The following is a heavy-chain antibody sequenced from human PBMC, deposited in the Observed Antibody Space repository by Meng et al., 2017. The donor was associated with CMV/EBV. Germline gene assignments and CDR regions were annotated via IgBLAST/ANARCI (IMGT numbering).Heavy chain of an antibody. V-gene: IGHV1-2*02. CDR3: ASPYYYDSSGYYFDY. D-gene: IGHD3-22*01. Sequence: ASVKVSCKASGYTFTGYYMHWVRQAPGQGLEWMGWINPNSGGKNYAQKFQGRVTMTRDTSISTAYMELSRLRSDDTAVYYCASPYYYDSSGYYFDYWGQGTLVTVSS. CDR1: GYTFTGYY. J-gene: IGHJ4*02. CDR2: INPNSGGK.